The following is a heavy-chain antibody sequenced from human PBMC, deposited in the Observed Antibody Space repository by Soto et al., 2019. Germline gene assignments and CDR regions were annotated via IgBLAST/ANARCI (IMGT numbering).Heavy chain of an antibody. D-gene: IGHD4-17*01. CDR2: IYSGGST. V-gene: IGHV3-53*01. CDR1: GFTVSSNY. J-gene: IGHJ6*02. CDR3: ARDPGHGDYYYGMDV. Sequence: GGSLRLSCAASGFTVSSNYMSWVRQAPGKGLEWVSVIYSGGSTYYADSVKGRFTISRDNSKNTLYLQMNSLRAEDTAVYYCARDPGHGDYYYGMDVWGQGTTVTVSS.